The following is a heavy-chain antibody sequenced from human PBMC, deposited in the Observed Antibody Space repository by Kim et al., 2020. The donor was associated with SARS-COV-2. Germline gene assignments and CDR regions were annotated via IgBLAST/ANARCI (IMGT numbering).Heavy chain of an antibody. J-gene: IGHJ4*02. Sequence: GGSLRLSCAASGFTFSSYGMHWVRQAPGKGLEWVAVISYDGSNKYYADSVKGRFTISRDNSKNTLYLQMNSLRAEDTAVYYCAKESITMVRGALDYWGQGTLVTVSS. CDR2: ISYDGSNK. V-gene: IGHV3-30*18. CDR1: GFTFSSYG. D-gene: IGHD3-10*01. CDR3: AKESITMVRGALDY.